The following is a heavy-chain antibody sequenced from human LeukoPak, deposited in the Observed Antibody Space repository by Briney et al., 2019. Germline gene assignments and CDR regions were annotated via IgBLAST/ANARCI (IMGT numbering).Heavy chain of an antibody. D-gene: IGHD5-12*01. CDR3: VRREEGATGRWFDP. V-gene: IGHV5-51*01. J-gene: IGHJ5*02. CDR1: GYSFTSYW. Sequence: NAGESLKISCKGSGYSFTSYWIGWVRQMPGKGLEWMGIIYPGDSDTRYSPSFQGQVTISADRSINTAYLQWSSLKASDTAVYYCVRREEGATGRWFDPWGQGTLVTVSS. CDR2: IYPGDSDT.